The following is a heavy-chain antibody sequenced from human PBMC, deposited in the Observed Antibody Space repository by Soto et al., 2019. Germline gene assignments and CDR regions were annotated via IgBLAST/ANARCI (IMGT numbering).Heavy chain of an antibody. CDR2: IYYRGST. CDR3: ARVSGSYYYGMDV. CDR1: GGSISNYY. J-gene: IGHJ6*02. V-gene: IGHV4-59*01. D-gene: IGHD1-26*01. Sequence: PSETLSLTCIVSGGSISNYYWSWIRQPPGKGLEWIGYIYYRGSTNYNPSLKSRVTISVDTSKNQFSLKLSSVTAADSAVYYCARVSGSYYYGMDVWGQGTTVTVSS.